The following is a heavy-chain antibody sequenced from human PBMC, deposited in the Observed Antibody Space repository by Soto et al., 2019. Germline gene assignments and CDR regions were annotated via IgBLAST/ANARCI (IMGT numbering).Heavy chain of an antibody. CDR2: ISYDGSNK. CDR3: ARVRYSTHAFDI. Sequence: GGSLRLSCAASGFTFSSYAMHWVRQAPGKGLEWVAVISYDGSNKYYADSVKGRFTISRDNSKNTLYLQMNSLRAEDTAVYYCARVRYSTHAFDIWGQGTMVTVSS. V-gene: IGHV3-30-3*01. D-gene: IGHD5-12*01. J-gene: IGHJ3*02. CDR1: GFTFSSYA.